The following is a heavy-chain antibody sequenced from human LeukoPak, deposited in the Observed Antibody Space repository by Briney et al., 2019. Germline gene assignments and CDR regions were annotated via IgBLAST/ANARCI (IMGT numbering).Heavy chain of an antibody. V-gene: IGHV4-34*01. CDR2: INHSGST. J-gene: IGHJ4*02. D-gene: IGHD5-18*01. Sequence: SETLSLTCAVYGGSFSGYYWSWIRQPPGKGLEWIGEINHSGSTNYNPSLKSRVTISVDTSKNQFSLKLSSVTAADTAVYYCARGTAMVWDPPLWGQGTLVTVSS. CDR3: ARGTAMVWDPPL. CDR1: GGSFSGYY.